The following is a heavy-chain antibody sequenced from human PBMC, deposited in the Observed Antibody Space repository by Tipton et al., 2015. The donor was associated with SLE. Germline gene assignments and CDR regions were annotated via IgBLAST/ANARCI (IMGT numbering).Heavy chain of an antibody. CDR3: ARQRDLDAFDI. CDR2: LSDIGRT. CDR1: GASFSGYY. V-gene: IGHV4-59*08. J-gene: IGHJ3*02. Sequence: GLVKPSETLSLTCTVSGASFSGYYWSRIRQPPGKGLEWIGYLSDIGRTNYKSSLRSRVTISVDTSRNLLSLKVTSVTAADTAVYYCARQRDLDAFDIWGQGTMVIVSS.